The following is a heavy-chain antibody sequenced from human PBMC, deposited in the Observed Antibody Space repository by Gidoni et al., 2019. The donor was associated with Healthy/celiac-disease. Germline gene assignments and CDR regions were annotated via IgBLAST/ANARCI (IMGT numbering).Heavy chain of an antibody. CDR3: ARLPIAVAGNYYYGMDV. CDR2: IYPGDSDT. CDR1: GYSFTSYW. D-gene: IGHD6-19*01. Sequence: EVQLVQSGAAAKKPGESLKISCKGSGYSFTSYWIGWVRQLPGKGLEWMGIIYPGDSDTRYSPSFQGQVTISADKSISTAYLQWSSLKASDTAMYYCARLPIAVAGNYYYGMDVWGQGTTVTVSS. V-gene: IGHV5-51*03. J-gene: IGHJ6*02.